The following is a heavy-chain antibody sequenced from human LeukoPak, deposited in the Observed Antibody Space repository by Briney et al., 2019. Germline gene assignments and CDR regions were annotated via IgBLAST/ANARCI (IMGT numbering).Heavy chain of an antibody. CDR2: ISSDGSNK. D-gene: IGHD3-9*01. CDR1: GLTFSSSE. J-gene: IGHJ4*02. Sequence: GRSLRLSCAASGLTFSSSEMVWVRQAPGKGLEWVATISSDGSNKFYADSVKGRFTIARDNSKNALYLQMNSLRADDTAVYYCAKGGNYDILTGYHPFDYWGQGILVTVSS. V-gene: IGHV3-30*04. CDR3: AKGGNYDILTGYHPFDY.